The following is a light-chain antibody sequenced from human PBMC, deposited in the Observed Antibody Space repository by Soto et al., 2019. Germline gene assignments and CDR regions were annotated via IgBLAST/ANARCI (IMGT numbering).Light chain of an antibody. CDR2: DVS. Sequence: QSVLTQPASVSGSPGQSITISCTGTSSDVGAFNYVSWYQQHPGKAPKLMIYDVSNRPSGVSSRFSGSKSGNTASLTISGLQVEDEADYYCNSYTSSTTSYIFGPGTKVTVL. V-gene: IGLV2-14*01. CDR3: NSYTSSTTSYI. CDR1: SSDVGAFNY. J-gene: IGLJ1*01.